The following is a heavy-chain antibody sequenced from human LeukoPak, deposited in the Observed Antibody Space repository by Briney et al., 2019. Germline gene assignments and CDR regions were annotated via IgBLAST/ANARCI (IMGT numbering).Heavy chain of an antibody. Sequence: ASVKVSCKVSGYTLTELSMHWVRQAPGKGLEWMGGFDPEDGETIYAQKFQGRVTMTEDTSTDTAYMELSSLRSEDTAVYYCATAELWGGYELPNLWGQGTLATVSS. J-gene: IGHJ5*02. CDR2: FDPEDGET. CDR3: ATAELWGGYELPNL. CDR1: GYTLTELS. D-gene: IGHD5-12*01. V-gene: IGHV1-24*01.